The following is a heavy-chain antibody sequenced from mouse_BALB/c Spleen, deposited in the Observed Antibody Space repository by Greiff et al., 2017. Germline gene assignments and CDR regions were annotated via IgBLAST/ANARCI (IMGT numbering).Heavy chain of an antibody. Sequence: EVQGVESGPGLVKPSQSLSLTCTVTGYSITSDYAWNWIRQFPGNKLEWMGYISYSGSTSYNPSLKSRISITRDTSKNQFFLQLNSVTTEDTATYYCARWGSSYYAMDYWGQGTSVTVSS. CDR1: GYSITSDYA. CDR3: ARWGSSYYAMDY. D-gene: IGHD1-1*01. J-gene: IGHJ4*01. CDR2: ISYSGST. V-gene: IGHV3-2*02.